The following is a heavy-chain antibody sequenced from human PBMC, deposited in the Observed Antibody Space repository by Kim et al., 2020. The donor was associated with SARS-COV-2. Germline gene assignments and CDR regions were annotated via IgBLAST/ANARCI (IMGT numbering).Heavy chain of an antibody. Sequence: SVKVSCKASGGTFRIYAISWVRQAPGQGLEWMGGIIPIFGTANYAQKFQGRVTITADESTSTAYMELSSLRSEDTAVYYCARSGYSSGPVPYYYGMDVWGQGTTVTVSS. D-gene: IGHD6-19*01. CDR2: IIPIFGTA. CDR3: ARSGYSSGPVPYYYGMDV. CDR1: GGTFRIYA. V-gene: IGHV1-69*13. J-gene: IGHJ6*02.